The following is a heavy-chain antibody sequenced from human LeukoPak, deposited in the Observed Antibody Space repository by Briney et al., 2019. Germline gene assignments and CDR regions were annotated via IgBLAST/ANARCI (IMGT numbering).Heavy chain of an antibody. Sequence: ASVKVSCKASGYTFSSSYYMHWVRPAPGQGLEWMGIINPSGGTTSYSQKFQGRVTLTRDTSTSTVYMELTSLRSEDTGVYYCDRGWAVGVRAGFDYWGQGTLVRVPS. V-gene: IGHV1-46*03. CDR2: INPSGGTT. D-gene: IGHD1-26*01. CDR3: DRGWAVGVRAGFDY. J-gene: IGHJ4*02. CDR1: GYTFSSSYY.